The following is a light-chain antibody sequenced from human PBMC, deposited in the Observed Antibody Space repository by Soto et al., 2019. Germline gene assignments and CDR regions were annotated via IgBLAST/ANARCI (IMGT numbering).Light chain of an antibody. J-gene: IGLJ3*02. CDR2: EVS. Sequence: ALTQPASVSGSPGQSITISCTGTSSDVGGYNYVSWYQQHPGKAPKLMIYEVSNRPSGVSNRFSGSKSGNTASLTISGLQAEDEADYYCSSYTSSSTPWVFGGGTKVTVL. V-gene: IGLV2-14*01. CDR1: SSDVGGYNY. CDR3: SSYTSSSTPWV.